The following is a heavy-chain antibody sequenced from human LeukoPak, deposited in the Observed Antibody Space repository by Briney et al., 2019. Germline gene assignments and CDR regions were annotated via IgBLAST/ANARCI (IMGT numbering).Heavy chain of an antibody. D-gene: IGHD1-7*01. J-gene: IGHJ4*02. Sequence: SETLSLTCTVSGGSISSGGYYWSWIRQPPGKGLEWIGYIYHSGSTYYNPSLKSRVTISVDRSKNQFSLKLSSVTAADTAVYYCARDGSGTTHSWGQGTLVTVSS. V-gene: IGHV4-30-2*01. CDR1: GGSISSGGYY. CDR2: IYHSGST. CDR3: ARDGSGTTHS.